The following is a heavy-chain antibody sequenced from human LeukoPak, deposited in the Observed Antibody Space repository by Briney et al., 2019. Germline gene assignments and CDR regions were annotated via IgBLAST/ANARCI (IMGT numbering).Heavy chain of an antibody. CDR3: AKTRNLAAAGYFDS. CDR2: ISSSGSTI. CDR1: GFTFSSYE. D-gene: IGHD6-13*01. Sequence: GGSLRLSCAASGFTFSSYEMNWVRQAPGKGLEWVSYISSSGSTIYYADSVKGRFTISRDNSKYMLYLQMNSLRPDDTAVYYCAKTRNLAAAGYFDSWGQGTLVTVSS. J-gene: IGHJ4*02. V-gene: IGHV3-48*03.